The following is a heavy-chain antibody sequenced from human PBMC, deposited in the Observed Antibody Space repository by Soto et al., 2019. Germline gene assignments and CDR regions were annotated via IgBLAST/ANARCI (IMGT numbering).Heavy chain of an antibody. CDR1: GGSISSGDYY. CDR2: IYFSGST. Sequence: QVQLQESGPGLVKPSQTLSLTCTVSGGSISSGDYYWSWIRQPPGKGLEWIGYIYFSGSTYYNPSLKSRVTISVDTSKNQFSLKLSSVTAADTAVYYCARGHMAARPVPTFDYWGQGTLVTVSS. V-gene: IGHV4-30-4*01. D-gene: IGHD6-6*01. CDR3: ARGHMAARPVPTFDY. J-gene: IGHJ4*02.